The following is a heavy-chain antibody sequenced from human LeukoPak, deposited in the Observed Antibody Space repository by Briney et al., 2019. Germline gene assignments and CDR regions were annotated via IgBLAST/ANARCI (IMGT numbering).Heavy chain of an antibody. CDR2: IIPIFGTT. J-gene: IGHJ4*02. Sequence: SVKVSKASGGTFSNYAISWVRQAPGQGLEWMGRIIPIFGTTNYAQKFQGRVTITTDESTSTAYMELTSLRSEDTAVYYCARDQGYGAYGLDYWGQGTLVTVSS. V-gene: IGHV1-69*05. CDR3: ARDQGYGAYGLDY. D-gene: IGHD4/OR15-4a*01. CDR1: GGTFSNYA.